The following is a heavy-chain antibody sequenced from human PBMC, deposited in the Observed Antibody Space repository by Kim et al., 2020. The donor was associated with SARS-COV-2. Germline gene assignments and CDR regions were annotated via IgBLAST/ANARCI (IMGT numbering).Heavy chain of an antibody. CDR2: FDPEDGET. D-gene: IGHD1-26*01. CDR3: ATGISGSPEACFDY. V-gene: IGHV1-24*01. J-gene: IGHJ4*02. Sequence: ASVKVSCKVSGYTLTELSMHWVRQAPGKGLEWMGGFDPEDGETIYAQKFQGRVTMTEDTSTDTAYMELSSLRSEDTAVYYCATGISGSPEACFDYWGQGTLVTVSS. CDR1: GYTLTELS.